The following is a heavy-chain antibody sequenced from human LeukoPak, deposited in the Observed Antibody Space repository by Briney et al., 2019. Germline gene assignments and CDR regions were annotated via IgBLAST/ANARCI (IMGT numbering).Heavy chain of an antibody. D-gene: IGHD3-10*01. CDR2: ISYDGSNK. J-gene: IGHJ4*02. Sequence: GGSLRLSCAASGFTFSDYYMRWIRQAPGKGLEWVAVISYDGSNKYYADSVKGRFTISRDNSKNTLYLQMNSLRAEDTAVYYCAKGFRFGSGSSTYYFDYWGQGTLVTVSS. V-gene: IGHV3-30*18. CDR1: GFTFSDYY. CDR3: AKGFRFGSGSSTYYFDY.